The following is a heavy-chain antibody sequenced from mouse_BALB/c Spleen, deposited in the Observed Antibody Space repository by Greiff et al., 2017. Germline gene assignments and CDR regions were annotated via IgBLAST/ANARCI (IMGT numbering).Heavy chain of an antibody. CDR1: GFTFSSYT. Sequence: EVMLVESGGGLVKPGGSLKLSCAASGFTFSSYTMSWVRQTPEKRLEWVATISSGGSYTYYPDSVKGRFTISRDNAKNTLYLQMSSLKSEDTAMDYCTRSDYDGGAMDYWGQGTSVTVSS. CDR3: TRSDYDGGAMDY. D-gene: IGHD2-4*01. J-gene: IGHJ4*01. CDR2: ISSGGSYT. V-gene: IGHV5-6-4*01.